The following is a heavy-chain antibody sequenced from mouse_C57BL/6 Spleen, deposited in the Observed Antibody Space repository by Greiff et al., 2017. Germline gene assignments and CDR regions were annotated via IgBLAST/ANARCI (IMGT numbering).Heavy chain of an antibody. J-gene: IGHJ3*01. V-gene: IGHV1-42*01. CDR1: GYSFTGYY. D-gene: IGHD4-1*01. CDR3: ARRGLGRAWFAY. CDR2: INPSTGGT. Sequence: VQLQQSGPELVKPGASVKISCKASGYSFTGYYMNWVKQSPEKSLEWIGEINPSTGGTTYNQKFKAKATLTVDKSSSTAYMQLKSLTSDDSAVYYCARRGLGRAWFAYWGQGTLVTVSA.